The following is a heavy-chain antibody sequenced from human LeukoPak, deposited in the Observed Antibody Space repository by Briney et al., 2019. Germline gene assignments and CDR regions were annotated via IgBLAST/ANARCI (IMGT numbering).Heavy chain of an antibody. D-gene: IGHD5-18*01. J-gene: IGHJ4*02. Sequence: SQTLSLTCTVSGASISSGSYYWSWIRQPAGKGLEWIGRFYISGSTIYNPSLKSRVTMSVDTSKNQFSLKLSSVTAADTAVYYCARGRGFSYPGDFDYWGQGTLVTVSS. CDR3: ARGRGFSYPGDFDY. V-gene: IGHV4-61*02. CDR2: FYISGST. CDR1: GASISSGSYY.